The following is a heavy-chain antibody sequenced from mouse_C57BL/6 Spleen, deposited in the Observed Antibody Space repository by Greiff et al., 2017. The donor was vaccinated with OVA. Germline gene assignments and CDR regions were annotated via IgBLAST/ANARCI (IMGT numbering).Heavy chain of an antibody. CDR3: AREKHYGSSVWDY. J-gene: IGHJ2*01. CDR1: GFTFSSYA. D-gene: IGHD1-1*01. Sequence: EVKLVESGGGLVKPGGSLKLSCAASGFTFSSYAMSWVRQTPEKRLEWVATISDGGSYTYYPDNVKGRFTISRDNAKNNLYLQMSHLKSEDTAMYYCAREKHYGSSVWDYWGQGTTRTVSS. CDR2: ISDGGSYT. V-gene: IGHV5-4*01.